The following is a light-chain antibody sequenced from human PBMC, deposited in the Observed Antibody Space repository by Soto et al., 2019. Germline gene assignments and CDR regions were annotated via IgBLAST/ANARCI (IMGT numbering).Light chain of an antibody. Sequence: QSALTQPASVSGSPGQSITISCTGTSSDVGGYNYVSWYQQHPGRAPKLIIYEVSNRPSGVSNRFSGSKSGNTASLAISGLQAEDEADYYCSAYXXXXTLVVFGGGTKVTVL. CDR2: EVS. J-gene: IGLJ2*01. CDR1: SSDVGGYNY. CDR3: SAYXXXXTLVV. V-gene: IGLV2-14*01.